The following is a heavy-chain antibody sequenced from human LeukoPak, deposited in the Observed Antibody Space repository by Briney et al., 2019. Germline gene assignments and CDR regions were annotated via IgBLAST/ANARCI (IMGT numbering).Heavy chain of an antibody. CDR3: GRASSGGSFDY. CDR1: GGSISSSGYY. Sequence: SETLSLTCIVSGGSISSSGYYWGWIRQPPGKGLEWIGSVFYSVSTYYNPSLKSRVIISVDTSKNLFSLKLSSVTAADTAVYYCGRASSGGSFDYWGQGAQVTVSS. J-gene: IGHJ4*02. D-gene: IGHD2-15*01. CDR2: VFYSVST. V-gene: IGHV4-39*07.